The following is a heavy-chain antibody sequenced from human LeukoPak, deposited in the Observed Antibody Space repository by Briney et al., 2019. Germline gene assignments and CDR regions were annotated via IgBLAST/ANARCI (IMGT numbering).Heavy chain of an antibody. CDR1: GVTFSNYE. Sequence: PGGSLRLSCAASGVTFSNYEMNWVRQAPGKGLEWVSYIRSSGSTIYYADSVKGRFTISRDNAKNSLYLQMNSLRDEDTAVYYCARDPAHSSGPFDCWGQGTLVTVSS. CDR2: IRSSGSTI. CDR3: ARDPAHSSGPFDC. V-gene: IGHV3-48*03. J-gene: IGHJ4*02. D-gene: IGHD3-22*01.